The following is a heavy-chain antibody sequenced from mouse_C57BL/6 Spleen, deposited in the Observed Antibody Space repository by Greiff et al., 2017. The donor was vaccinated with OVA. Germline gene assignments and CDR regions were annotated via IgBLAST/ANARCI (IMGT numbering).Heavy chain of an antibody. CDR1: GFTFSGYA. D-gene: IGHD4-1*01. V-gene: IGHV5-4*03. J-gene: IGHJ1*03. CDR2: ISDGGSYT. CDR3: ARRTGTGYFDV. Sequence: EVQLVESGGGLVKPGGSLKLSCAASGFTFSGYAMSWVRQTPEKRLEWVATISDGGSYTYYPDNVKGRFTISRDNAKNNLYLQMSHLKSEDTAMYYCARRTGTGYFDVWGTGTTVTVSS.